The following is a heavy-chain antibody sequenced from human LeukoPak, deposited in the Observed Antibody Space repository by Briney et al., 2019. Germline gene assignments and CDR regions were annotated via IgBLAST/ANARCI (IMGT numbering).Heavy chain of an antibody. Sequence: GGSLRLSCAASGFTFSSCGMHWVRQAPGKGLEWVAVISYDGSNKYYADSVKGRFTISRDNSKNTLYLQMNSLRAEDTALYYCASGSYWAFDYWGQGTLVTVSS. CDR2: ISYDGSNK. CDR1: GFTFSSCG. J-gene: IGHJ4*02. V-gene: IGHV3-30*03. CDR3: ASGSYWAFDY. D-gene: IGHD1-26*01.